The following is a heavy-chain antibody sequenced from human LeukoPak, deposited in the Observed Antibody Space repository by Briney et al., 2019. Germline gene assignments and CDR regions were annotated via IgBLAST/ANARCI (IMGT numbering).Heavy chain of an antibody. CDR1: GFTFDDYA. CDR2: ISWNSGSI. Sequence: QPGRSLRLSCAASGFTFDDYAMHWVRQAPGKGLEWVSGISWNSGSIGYADSVKGRFTISRDNAKNSLYLQMNSLRAEDTALYYCAKDRVDEYSYGSGFDYRGQGTLVTVSS. V-gene: IGHV3-9*01. CDR3: AKDRVDEYSYGSGFDY. J-gene: IGHJ4*02. D-gene: IGHD5-18*01.